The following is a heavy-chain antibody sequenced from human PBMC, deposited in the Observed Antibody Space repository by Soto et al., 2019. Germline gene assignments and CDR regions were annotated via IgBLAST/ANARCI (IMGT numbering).Heavy chain of an antibody. Sequence: ASVKVFCKASGYTFTGYYMHWVRQAPGQGLEWMGWINPNSGGTNYAQKFQGWVTMTRDTSISTAYMELSRLRSDDTAVYYCARDHVDIVATGPNCSGGSCYPYYYYGMDVWGQGTTVTVSS. V-gene: IGHV1-2*04. D-gene: IGHD2-15*01. CDR1: GYTFTGYY. CDR2: INPNSGGT. CDR3: ARDHVDIVATGPNCSGGSCYPYYYYGMDV. J-gene: IGHJ6*02.